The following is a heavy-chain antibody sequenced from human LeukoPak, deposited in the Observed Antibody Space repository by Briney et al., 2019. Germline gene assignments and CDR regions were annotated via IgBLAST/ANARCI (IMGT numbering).Heavy chain of an antibody. CDR3: AKAGQQLVRADAFDI. Sequence: PGGSLRLSCAASGFTFSSYWMHWVRQAPGKGLVWVSRINSDGGSTSYADSVKGRFTISRDNAKNTLYLQMNSLRAEDTAVYYCAKAGQQLVRADAFDIWGQGTMVTVSS. J-gene: IGHJ3*02. D-gene: IGHD6-13*01. CDR2: INSDGGST. CDR1: GFTFSSYW. V-gene: IGHV3-74*01.